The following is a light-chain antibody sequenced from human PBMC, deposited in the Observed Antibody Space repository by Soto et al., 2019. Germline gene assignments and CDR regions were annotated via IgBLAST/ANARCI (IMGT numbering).Light chain of an antibody. CDR3: SSYTSSSTPYV. Sequence: SVLTQPASVSGSPGQSITISCTGTSSDFGGYNYVSWYQQHPGKAPKLMIYEVSNRPSGVSNRFSGSKSGNTASLTISGLQAEDEADYYCSSYTSSSTPYVFGTGTKVTVL. J-gene: IGLJ1*01. CDR2: EVS. V-gene: IGLV2-14*01. CDR1: SSDFGGYNY.